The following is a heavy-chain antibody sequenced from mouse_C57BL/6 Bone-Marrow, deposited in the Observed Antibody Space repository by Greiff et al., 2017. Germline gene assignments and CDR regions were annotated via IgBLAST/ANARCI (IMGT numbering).Heavy chain of an antibody. J-gene: IGHJ4*01. CDR3: AREGDYDGYAMDY. Sequence: QVQLQQPGAELVKPGASVKLSCKASGYTFTSYWMQWVKQRPGQGLEWIGEIDPSDSYTTYNQKFKGKATLTVDTSSSTAYRQRSSLTSEDSAVYYCAREGDYDGYAMDYWGQGTSVTVSS. CDR1: GYTFTSYW. CDR2: IDPSDSYT. V-gene: IGHV1-50*01. D-gene: IGHD2-4*01.